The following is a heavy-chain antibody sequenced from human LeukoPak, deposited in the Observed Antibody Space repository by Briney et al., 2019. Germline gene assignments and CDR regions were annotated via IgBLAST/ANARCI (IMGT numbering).Heavy chain of an antibody. CDR1: GFTFSRYW. J-gene: IGHJ4*02. Sequence: GGPLRLSCAASGFTFSRYWMTWIRQAPGEGLEWVANINQDGSVQYYVDSVRGRFTISRDNAKNSFLLQMNSLRAEDTAVYYCARDYSSSGSFDYWGQGTLVTVSS. CDR3: ARDYSSSGSFDY. CDR2: INQDGSVQ. V-gene: IGHV3-7*04. D-gene: IGHD3-10*01.